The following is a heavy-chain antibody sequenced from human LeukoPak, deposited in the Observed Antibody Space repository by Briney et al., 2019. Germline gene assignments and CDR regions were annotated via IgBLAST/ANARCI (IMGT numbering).Heavy chain of an antibody. V-gene: IGHV3-30-3*01. D-gene: IGHD6-13*01. CDR1: GFTFSTYA. CDR3: ATSSSWYFLEY. Sequence: GGSLRLSCAASGFTFSTYAMHWVRQGPGKGLEWVAVISYDGSNKYYADSVKGRFTISRDNSKNTLYLQMSSLRSEDTALYYCATSSSWYFLEYWGQGTLVTVSS. J-gene: IGHJ4*02. CDR2: ISYDGSNK.